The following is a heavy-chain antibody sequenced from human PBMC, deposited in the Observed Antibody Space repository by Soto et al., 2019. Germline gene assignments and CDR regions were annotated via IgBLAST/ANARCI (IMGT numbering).Heavy chain of an antibody. V-gene: IGHV6-1*01. CDR2: TYYRSKWYN. J-gene: IGHJ4*02. D-gene: IGHD2-2*01. CDR3: PRAPGIFVVLPASPRCFDC. CDR1: GDRVSSNSAA. Sequence: PSPTLSLTCGISGDRVSSNSAAWNWIRQFPSRGVEWLGRTYYRSKWYNDYAVSGKRRITNNPDTSKNKTTLHLNSVTPEHTAVYSSPRAPGIFVVLPASPRCFDCCRQRTLGAFSS.